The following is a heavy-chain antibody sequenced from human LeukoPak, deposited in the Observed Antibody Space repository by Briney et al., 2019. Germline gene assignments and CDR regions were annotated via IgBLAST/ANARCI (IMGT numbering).Heavy chain of an antibody. V-gene: IGHV3-30-3*01. CDR3: ARTTDYGDYIDNWFDP. D-gene: IGHD4-17*01. CDR1: GFTFSSYA. J-gene: IGHJ5*02. CDR2: ISYDGSNK. Sequence: PGGSLRLSCAASGFTFSSYAMHWVRQAPGKGLEWVAVISYDGSNKYYADSVKGRFTISRDNSKNTLYLQMNSLRAEDTAVYYCARTTDYGDYIDNWFDPWGQGTLVTVSS.